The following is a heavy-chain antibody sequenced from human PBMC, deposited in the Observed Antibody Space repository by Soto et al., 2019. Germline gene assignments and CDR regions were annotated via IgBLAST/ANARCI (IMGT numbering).Heavy chain of an antibody. CDR2: IYYSGST. J-gene: IGHJ6*02. Sequence: SETLSLTCTVSGGSISSYYWSWIRQPPGKGLEWIGYIYYSGSTNYNPSLKSRVTISVDTSKNQFSLKLSSVTAADTAVYYCAREDRCYYYGMDVWGQGTTVTVSS. V-gene: IGHV4-59*01. CDR1: GGSISSYY. CDR3: AREDRCYYYGMDV. D-gene: IGHD2-15*01.